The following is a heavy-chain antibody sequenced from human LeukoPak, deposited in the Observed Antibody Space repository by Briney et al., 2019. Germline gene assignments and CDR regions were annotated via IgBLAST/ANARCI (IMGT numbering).Heavy chain of an antibody. CDR1: GGSIRSGGYY. V-gene: IGHV4-31*03. D-gene: IGHD3-22*01. CDR3: ARDLGYYDRV. Sequence: SETLSLTCTVSGGSIRSGGYYWSWIRQHPGKGLEWIGYIYYSGSTYYNPSLKSRVTISVDTSKNQFSLKLSSVTAADTAVYYCARDLGYYDRVWGQGTLVTVSS. J-gene: IGHJ4*02. CDR2: IYYSGST.